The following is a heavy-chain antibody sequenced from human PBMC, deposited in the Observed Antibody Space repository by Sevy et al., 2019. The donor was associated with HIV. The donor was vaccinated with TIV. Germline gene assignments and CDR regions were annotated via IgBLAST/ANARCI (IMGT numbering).Heavy chain of an antibody. CDR3: ARSNWVTATNGFSKSYYFDY. D-gene: IGHD7-27*01. V-gene: IGHV4-4*07. CDR1: GDSFSSYF. Sequence: SETLSLTCSVSGDSFSSYFWAWIRQPAGKGLEWIGRINTSGSPNYNPSLKSRVTMSVDTSKGQFSLKVTSLTAADTVIYFCARSNWVTATNGFSKSYYFDYWGQGSLVTVSS. CDR2: INTSGSP. J-gene: IGHJ4*02.